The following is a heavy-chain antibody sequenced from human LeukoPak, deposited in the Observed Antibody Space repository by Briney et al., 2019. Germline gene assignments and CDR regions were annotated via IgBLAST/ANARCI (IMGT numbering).Heavy chain of an antibody. D-gene: IGHD3-22*01. J-gene: IGHJ4*02. CDR1: GFTFSSYA. V-gene: IGHV3-48*04. CDR2: ISSSGSTI. CDR3: ARARSYYYDSSLGY. Sequence: GGSLRLSCAASGFTFSSYAMHWVRQAPGKGLEWVSYISSSGSTIYYADSVKGRFTISRDNAKNSLYLQMNSLRAEDTAVYYCARARSYYYDSSLGYWGQGTLVTVSA.